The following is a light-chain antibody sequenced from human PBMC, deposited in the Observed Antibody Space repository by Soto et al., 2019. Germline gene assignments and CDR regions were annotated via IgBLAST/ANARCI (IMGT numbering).Light chain of an antibody. CDR3: QQYGGVPYT. Sequence: EIVLTQSPGILSLSPGQRVTLSCRASESISRDYLAWYQQRLGQAPRLLIYGASSGATGIPDRFSGSGSGTDFTLTISRLEPEDFAIYYCQQYGGVPYTFGQGTKVDI. CDR2: GAS. CDR1: ESISRDY. V-gene: IGKV3-20*01. J-gene: IGKJ2*01.